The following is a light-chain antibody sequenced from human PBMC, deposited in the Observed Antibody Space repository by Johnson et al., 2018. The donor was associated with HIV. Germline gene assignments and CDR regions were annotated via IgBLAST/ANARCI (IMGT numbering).Light chain of an antibody. J-gene: IGLJ1*01. V-gene: IGLV1-51*02. CDR3: GTWDSSLSVNYV. CDR2: ENN. Sequence: QSVLKQPPSVSAAPGQKVTISCSGSSSNIGNNYVSWYQQLPGTAPKLLIYENNKRPSGIPDRFSGSKSGTSATLGITGLQTGDEADYYCGTWDSSLSVNYVFGTGTKVTVL. CDR1: SSNIGNNY.